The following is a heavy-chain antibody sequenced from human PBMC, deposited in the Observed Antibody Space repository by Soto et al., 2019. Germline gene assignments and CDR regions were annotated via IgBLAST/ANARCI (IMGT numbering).Heavy chain of an antibody. D-gene: IGHD3-10*01. V-gene: IGHV1-2*04. CDR3: ARTGRDYYYYGMDV. CDR2: INPNSGGT. CDR1: GYTFTGYY. Sequence: ASVNVSCKASGYTFTGYYMHWVRQAPGQGLEWMGWINPNSGGTNYAQKFQGWVTMTRDTSISTAYMELSRLRSDDTAVYYCARTGRDYYYYGMDVWGQGTTVTVSS. J-gene: IGHJ6*02.